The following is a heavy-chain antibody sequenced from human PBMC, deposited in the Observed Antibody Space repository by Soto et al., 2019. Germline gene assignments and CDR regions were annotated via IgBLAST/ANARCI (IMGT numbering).Heavy chain of an antibody. CDR1: GFTFSSYA. Sequence: GGSLRLSCAASGFTFSSYAMSWVRQAPGKGLEWVSAISGSGGSTYYADSVKGRFTISRDNSKNTLYLQMDSLRAEDTAVYYCAKFSVYSSSWYYYYGMDVWGQGTTVTVSS. CDR3: AKFSVYSSSWYYYYGMDV. V-gene: IGHV3-23*01. J-gene: IGHJ6*02. D-gene: IGHD6-13*01. CDR2: ISGSGGST.